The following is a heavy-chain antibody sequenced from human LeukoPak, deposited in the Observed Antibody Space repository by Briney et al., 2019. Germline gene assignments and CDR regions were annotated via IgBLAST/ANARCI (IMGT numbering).Heavy chain of an antibody. CDR3: AKDHTWQPTPYYLDY. V-gene: IGHV3-23*01. D-gene: IGHD3-16*01. Sequence: GGSLRLSCAASGLAFSNYVMSWVRQAPGKGLEWVSGISGSGGSTYYADSVKDRFTISRDNSKNTLYLQMNSLRAEDTALYYCAKDHTWQPTPYYLDYWGQGTLVTVSS. J-gene: IGHJ4*02. CDR2: ISGSGGST. CDR1: GLAFSNYV.